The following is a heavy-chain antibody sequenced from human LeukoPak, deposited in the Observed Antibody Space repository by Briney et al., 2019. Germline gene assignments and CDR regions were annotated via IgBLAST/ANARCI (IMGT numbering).Heavy chain of an antibody. CDR1: GFTFSSYA. Sequence: PGGSLRLSCAASGFTFSSYAMLWVRQALGKGLEWVAFIRYDGNNKLYADSMKGRFTISRDNSKNTLYLHINSLRAEDTAVYYCVKDNPLDYWGQGTLVIVSS. D-gene: IGHD1-14*01. J-gene: IGHJ4*02. V-gene: IGHV3-30*02. CDR2: IRYDGNNK. CDR3: VKDNPLDY.